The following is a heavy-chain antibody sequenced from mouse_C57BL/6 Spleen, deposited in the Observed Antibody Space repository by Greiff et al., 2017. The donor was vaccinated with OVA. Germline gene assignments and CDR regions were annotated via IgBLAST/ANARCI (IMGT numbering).Heavy chain of an antibody. CDR3: ARRGGITTVEGVFDY. J-gene: IGHJ2*01. D-gene: IGHD1-1*01. V-gene: IGHV5-6*01. Sequence: EVQLVESGGDLVQPGGSLKLSCAASGFTFSSYGMSWVRQTPDKRLEWVATISSGGSYTYYPDSVKGRFTISRDNATNTLYLQMSSLKSEDTAMYYCARRGGITTVEGVFDYWGQGTTLTVSS. CDR1: GFTFSSYG. CDR2: ISSGGSYT.